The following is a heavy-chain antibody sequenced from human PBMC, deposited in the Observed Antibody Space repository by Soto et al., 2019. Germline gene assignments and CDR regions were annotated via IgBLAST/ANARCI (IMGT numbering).Heavy chain of an antibody. J-gene: IGHJ5*02. D-gene: IGHD3-22*01. V-gene: IGHV1-69*06. CDR1: GGTFSSYA. CDR2: IIPIFGTA. CDR3: ARGWGGYYYDSSGYYRTRWFDP. Sequence: SVKVSCKASGGTFSSYAISWVRQAPGQGLEWMGGIIPIFGTANYAQKFQGRVTITADKSTSTAYMELSSLRSEDTAVYYCARGWGGYYYDSSGYYRTRWFDPWGQGTLVTVSS.